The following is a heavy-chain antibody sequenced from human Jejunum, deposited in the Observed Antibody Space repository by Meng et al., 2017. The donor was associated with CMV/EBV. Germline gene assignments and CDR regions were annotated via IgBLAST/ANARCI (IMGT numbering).Heavy chain of an antibody. CDR1: GNIFTTYW. Sequence: SGNIFTTYWIGWVRQMPGKGLEWMGIIFPLDSDTRYNPSFEGQVTISVDKSINTAYLQWDSLKASDSAMYYCARLWSSNRGWFDPWGQGTLVTVSS. CDR2: IFPLDSDT. CDR3: ARLWSSNRGWFDP. J-gene: IGHJ5*02. V-gene: IGHV5-51*01. D-gene: IGHD3-3*01.